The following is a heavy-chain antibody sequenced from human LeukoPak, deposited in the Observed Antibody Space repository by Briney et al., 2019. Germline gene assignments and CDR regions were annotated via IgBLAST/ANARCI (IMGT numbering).Heavy chain of an antibody. D-gene: IGHD3-3*01. CDR1: GFTFSDYY. CDR3: ARDGSTYYDIWSGYPY. CDR2: ISRSGGSI. Sequence: GGSLRLSCATSGFTFSDYYMSWIRQAPGKGLECISYISRSGGSIYYADSVEGRFTVSRDNAKNSLYLQMNSLRAEVTAVYYCARDGSTYYDIWSGYPYWGQGTLVTVSS. V-gene: IGHV3-11*04. J-gene: IGHJ4*02.